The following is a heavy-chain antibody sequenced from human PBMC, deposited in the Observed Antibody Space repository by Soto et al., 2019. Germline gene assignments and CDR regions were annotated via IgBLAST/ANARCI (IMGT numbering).Heavy chain of an antibody. D-gene: IGHD3-9*01. CDR1: GFTFSSYG. J-gene: IGHJ4*02. Sequence: QVQLVESGGGVVQPGRSLRLSCAASGFTFSSYGMHWVRQAPGKGLEWVAVIWYDGSNKYYADSVKGRFTISRDNSKNTLYLQMNSLRAEDRAVYYCARNYDILTGHYYFDYWGQGTLVTVSS. V-gene: IGHV3-33*01. CDR2: IWYDGSNK. CDR3: ARNYDILTGHYYFDY.